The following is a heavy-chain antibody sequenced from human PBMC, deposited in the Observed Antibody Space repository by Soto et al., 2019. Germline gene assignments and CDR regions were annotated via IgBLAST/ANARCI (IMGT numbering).Heavy chain of an antibody. Sequence: EVQLVESGGGLVQPGGSLRLSCAASGFSVSTNYMNWVRQAPGKGLEWVSVIYSGGTTYYADSVKGRFTISRYNSKNTLYLQMNSLRAEDTAGYYCARGRSASSDFDYWGQGTLVTVSP. CDR1: GFSVSTNY. CDR3: ARGRSASSDFDY. J-gene: IGHJ4*02. CDR2: IYSGGTT. V-gene: IGHV3-66*01. D-gene: IGHD3-10*01.